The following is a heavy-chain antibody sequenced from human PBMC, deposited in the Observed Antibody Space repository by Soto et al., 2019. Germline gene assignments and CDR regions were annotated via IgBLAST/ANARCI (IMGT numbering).Heavy chain of an antibody. CDR3: AHHSGYDYDYYYYYGMDV. J-gene: IGHJ6*02. Sequence: QITLKESGPTLVKPTQTLTLTCTFSGFSLSTSGVGVGWIRQPPGKALEGLALIYWDDDKRYSPSLKSRLTINKDTSKNQVVHTKTNIDPVDTATYYCAHHSGYDYDYYYYYGMDVWGQGTTVTVSS. V-gene: IGHV2-5*02. CDR1: GFSLSTSGVG. D-gene: IGHD5-12*01. CDR2: IYWDDDK.